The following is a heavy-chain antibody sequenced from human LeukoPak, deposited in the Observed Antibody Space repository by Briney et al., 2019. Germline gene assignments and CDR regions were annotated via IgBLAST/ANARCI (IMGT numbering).Heavy chain of an antibody. J-gene: IGHJ4*02. D-gene: IGHD5-12*01. CDR2: IDPSGSA. CDR3: ARYSGYDWGDFGFDY. Sequence: SQTLSLTCTVSGGSISSGGYYWSWIRQSPGKGLEWIGYIDPSGSASYNPSLKSRVTISVDRSKNQFSLKLSSVTAADTAVYYCARYSGYDWGDFGFDYWGQGTLVTVSS. CDR1: GGSISSGGYY. V-gene: IGHV4-30-2*06.